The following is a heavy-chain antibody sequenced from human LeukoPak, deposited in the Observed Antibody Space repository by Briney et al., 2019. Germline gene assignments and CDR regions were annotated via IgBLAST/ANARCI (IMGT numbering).Heavy chain of an antibody. D-gene: IGHD1-20*01. J-gene: IGHJ4*02. Sequence: SETLSLTCTVSGGSISSGSYYWSWIRQPAGKGLEWIGHIYTSGSTNYNPSLKSRVTISVDTSKNQFSLKLSSVTAADTAVYYCARADRITGTDFDYLGQGTLVTVSS. CDR3: ARADRITGTDFDY. V-gene: IGHV4-61*09. CDR2: IYTSGST. CDR1: GGSISSGSYY.